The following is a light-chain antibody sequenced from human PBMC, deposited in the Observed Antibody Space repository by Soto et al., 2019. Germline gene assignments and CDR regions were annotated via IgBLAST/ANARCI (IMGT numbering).Light chain of an antibody. CDR1: SSDVGYYDY. CDR2: EVT. CDR3: GSYAGSNNFV. Sequence: QSALTQPPSASGFPGQSVTISCTGTSSDVGYYDYVSWYQQHPGKAPKLVIYEVTKRPSGVPDSVSASKSGNTASLTVSGRRAEDEADYYCGSYAGSNNFVVGSGTKVTVL. J-gene: IGLJ1*01. V-gene: IGLV2-8*01.